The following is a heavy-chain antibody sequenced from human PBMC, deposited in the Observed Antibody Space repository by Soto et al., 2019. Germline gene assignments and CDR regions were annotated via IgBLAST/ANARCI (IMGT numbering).Heavy chain of an antibody. J-gene: IGHJ6*02. V-gene: IGHV1-69*06. CDR2: LVPLFRTT. D-gene: IGHD6-13*01. CDR3: ARGGYSSTWSNLLDRSGLDV. CDR1: GGTFSSYA. Sequence: QVQLVQSGAEAKKPGSSVKVSCKTSGGTFSSYAISWVRQAPGQGLEWMGGLVPLFRTTNYAQKFQGRVTITADTSTYTGYMELSGLRSGDTAVYYCARGGYSSTWSNLLDRSGLDVWGQGTTVTVSS.